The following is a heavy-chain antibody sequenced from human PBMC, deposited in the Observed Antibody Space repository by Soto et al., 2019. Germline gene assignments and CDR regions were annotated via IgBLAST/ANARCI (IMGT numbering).Heavy chain of an antibody. CDR1: GYTFTSYG. CDR3: ARDLEDIVVVPAARHYYYYGMDV. J-gene: IGHJ6*02. Sequence: GASVKVSCKASGYTFTSYGISWVRQAPGQGLEWMGWISAYNGNTNYAQKLQGRVTMTTDTSTSTAYMELRSLRSDDTAVYYCARDLEDIVVVPAARHYYYYGMDVWGQGTTVTVSS. V-gene: IGHV1-18*01. D-gene: IGHD2-2*01. CDR2: ISAYNGNT.